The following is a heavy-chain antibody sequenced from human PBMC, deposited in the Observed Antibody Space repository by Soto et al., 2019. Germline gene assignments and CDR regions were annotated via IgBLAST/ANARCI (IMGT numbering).Heavy chain of an antibody. D-gene: IGHD6-13*01. CDR1: GGSISSYY. CDR3: ARRSTYSSSWYRFDY. J-gene: IGHJ4*02. CDR2: IYYSGST. Sequence: PSETLSLTCTVSGGSISSYYWSWIRQPPGKGLEWIGYIYYSGSTNYNPSLKSRVTISVDTSKNQFSLKLSSVTAADTAVYYCARRSTYSSSWYRFDYWGQGTLVTVSS. V-gene: IGHV4-59*08.